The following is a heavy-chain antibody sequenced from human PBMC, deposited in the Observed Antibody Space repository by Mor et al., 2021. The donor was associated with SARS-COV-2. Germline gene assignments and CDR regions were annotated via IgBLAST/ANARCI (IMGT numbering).Heavy chain of an antibody. CDR3: ASLKRGIYPEDYFDY. V-gene: IGHV4-39*01. D-gene: IGHD3-16*01. Sequence: LKSRVTISVDTSKNQFSLRLSSVTAADTAVYYCASLKRGIYPEDYFDYWGQGALVTVSS. J-gene: IGHJ4*02.